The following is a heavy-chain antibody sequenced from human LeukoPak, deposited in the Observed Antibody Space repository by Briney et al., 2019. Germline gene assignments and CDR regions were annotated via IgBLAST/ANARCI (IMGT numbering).Heavy chain of an antibody. CDR1: GGSISSYY. CDR3: ARGTGTTAYFDY. CDR2: ISSSSSYT. J-gene: IGHJ4*02. Sequence: PSETLSLTCTVSGGSISSYYWSWIRQAPGKGLEWVSYISSSSSYTKYGDSVKGRFTISRDNAKNSLYLQVNSLRAEDTAVYYCARGTGTTAYFDYWGQGTLVTVSS. D-gene: IGHD1-1*01. V-gene: IGHV3-11*06.